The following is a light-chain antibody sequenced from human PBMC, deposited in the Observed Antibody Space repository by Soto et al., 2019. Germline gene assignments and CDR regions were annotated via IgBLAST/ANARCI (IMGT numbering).Light chain of an antibody. V-gene: IGKV1-5*03. CDR2: EAS. CDR3: QQSQTYWT. CDR1: QSINRR. Sequence: DIQMTQSPSTLSASVGDRITITCRASQSINRRLAWYQQKPGTGPKLLIYEASALDNGVPSRFSGSGSGTEFTLIISSLQADDFATYYCQQSQTYWTFGQGTKVEVK. J-gene: IGKJ1*01.